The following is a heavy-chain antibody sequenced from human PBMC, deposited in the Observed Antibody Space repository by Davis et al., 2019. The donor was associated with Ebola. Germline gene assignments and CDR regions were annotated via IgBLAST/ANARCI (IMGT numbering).Heavy chain of an antibody. CDR1: GGSFSGYY. D-gene: IGHD3-9*01. V-gene: IGHV4-34*01. CDR2: INHSGST. J-gene: IGHJ5*02. Sequence: MPSETLSLTCAVHGGSFSGYYWSWIRQPPGKGLEWIGEINHSGSTNYNPSLKSRVTISVDTSKNQFSLKLSSVTAADTAVYYCARAAHYDILTGGWFDPWGQGTLVTVSS. CDR3: ARAAHYDILTGGWFDP.